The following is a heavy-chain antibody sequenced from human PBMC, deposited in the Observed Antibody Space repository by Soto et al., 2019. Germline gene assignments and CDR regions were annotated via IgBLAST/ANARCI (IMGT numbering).Heavy chain of an antibody. J-gene: IGHJ3*02. Sequence: PGESLKISCKGSGYSFTSYWIGWVRQMPGKGLEWMGIIYPGDSDTRYRPSFQGQVTISADKSISTAYLQWNSLKASDTAIYYWARPLYDSSAYYDAFHIGGKGKMVTVPS. CDR1: GYSFTSYW. V-gene: IGHV5-51*01. D-gene: IGHD3-22*01. CDR3: ARPLYDSSAYYDAFHI. CDR2: IYPGDSDT.